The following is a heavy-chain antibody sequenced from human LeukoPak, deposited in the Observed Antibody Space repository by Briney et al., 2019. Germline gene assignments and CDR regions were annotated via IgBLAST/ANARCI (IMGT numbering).Heavy chain of an antibody. CDR1: GFTFSSYS. J-gene: IGHJ4*02. CDR2: ISSSSYI. CDR3: ARDRRSRYYFDY. V-gene: IGHV3-21*01. Sequence: PGGSLRLSCAASGFTFSSYSMNWVRQAPGEGLEWVSSISSSSYIYYADSVKGRFTISRDNAKNSLYLQMNSLRAEDTAVYYCARDRRSRYYFDYWGQGTLVTVSS. D-gene: IGHD6-13*01.